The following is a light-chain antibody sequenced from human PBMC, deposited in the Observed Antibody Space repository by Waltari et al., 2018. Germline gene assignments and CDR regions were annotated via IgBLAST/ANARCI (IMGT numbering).Light chain of an antibody. CDR3: CSYAGTYINYV. V-gene: IGLV2-11*01. CDR1: SSDVGYYAF. CDR2: DVN. J-gene: IGLJ1*01. Sequence: QSALTQPRSVSGSPGQSVTIPCTGTSSDVGYYAFVSWYQHHPDKAPKLIIYDVNKRPSGVPDRFSGSKSDNTASLTISGLQAEDEADYYCCSYAGTYINYVFGSGTTVTVL.